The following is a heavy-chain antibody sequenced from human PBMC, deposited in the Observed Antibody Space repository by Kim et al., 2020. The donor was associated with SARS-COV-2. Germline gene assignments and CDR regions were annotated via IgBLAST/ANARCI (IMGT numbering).Heavy chain of an antibody. CDR3: ARGISDWYFDL. V-gene: IGHV3-48*04. CDR2: ISSSSSTI. CDR1: GFTFSSYS. Sequence: GGSLRLSCAASGFTFSSYSMNWVRQAPGKGLEWVSYISSSSSTIYYADAVKGRFTISRDNAKNSLYLQVNSLGAEDTAVYYCARGISDWYFDLWGRGTLVTVSS. J-gene: IGHJ2*01.